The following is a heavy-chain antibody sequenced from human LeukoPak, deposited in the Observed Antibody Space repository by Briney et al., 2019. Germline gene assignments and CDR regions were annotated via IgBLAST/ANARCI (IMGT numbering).Heavy chain of an antibody. CDR3: TRHKERYCSSTSCYRVENYYGMDV. D-gene: IGHD2-2*02. CDR2: IRSKANSYAT. Sequence: GGSLRLSCAASRFTFSGSAMHWVRQASGKGLEWVGRIRSKANSYATAYAASVKGRFTISRDDSKNTAYLQMNSLKTEDTAVYYCTRHKERYCSSTSCYRVENYYGMDVWGQGTTVTVSS. J-gene: IGHJ6*02. V-gene: IGHV3-73*01. CDR1: RFTFSGSA.